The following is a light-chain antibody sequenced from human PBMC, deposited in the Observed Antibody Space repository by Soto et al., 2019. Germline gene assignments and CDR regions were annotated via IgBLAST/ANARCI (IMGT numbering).Light chain of an antibody. V-gene: IGKV3-20*01. CDR1: QSVSSNY. J-gene: IGKJ5*01. CDR2: GAS. Sequence: EIVLTQSPDTLSLSPGERATLSCRASQSVSSNYLAWYQQKPGQAHRLLIYGASSRSTGIPDRFSGSGSVTDFTLTISRLEPEDFAVYYCQQYGSSLPITFGQGTRLEIK. CDR3: QQYGSSLPIT.